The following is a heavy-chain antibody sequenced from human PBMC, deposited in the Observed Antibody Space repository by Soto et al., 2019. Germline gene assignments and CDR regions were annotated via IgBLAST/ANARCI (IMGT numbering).Heavy chain of an antibody. J-gene: IGHJ4*02. Sequence: GGSLRLSCAASGFTFSSYGMHWVRQAPGKGLEWVAVISYDGSNKYYADSVKGRFTISRDNSKNTLYLQMNSLRAEDTAVYYCEKGDNQWLVRAYFDYWGQGTLVTVSS. CDR3: EKGDNQWLVRAYFDY. V-gene: IGHV3-30*18. D-gene: IGHD6-19*01. CDR2: ISYDGSNK. CDR1: GFTFSSYG.